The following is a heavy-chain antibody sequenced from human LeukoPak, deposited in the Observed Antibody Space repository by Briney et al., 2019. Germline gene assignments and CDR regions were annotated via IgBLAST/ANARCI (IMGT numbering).Heavy chain of an antibody. CDR2: INWNGGST. J-gene: IGHJ4*02. CDR3: ARHPFPHEEIVGAH. CDR1: GTPSDNYG. D-gene: IGHD1-26*01. Sequence: GGSVILSCAATGTPSDNYGMIWFRQAPPKAMESISGINWNGGSTGYADSVQGRFTISRDNAKNSLYLQMNSLRAEDTALYYCARHPFPHEEIVGAHWGQGTLVTVSS. V-gene: IGHV3-20*04.